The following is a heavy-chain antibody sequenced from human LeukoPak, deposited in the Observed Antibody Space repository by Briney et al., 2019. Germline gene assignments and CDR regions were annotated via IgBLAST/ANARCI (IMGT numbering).Heavy chain of an antibody. CDR2: INPNSGGR. J-gene: IGHJ4*02. V-gene: IGHV1-2*02. D-gene: IGHD5-24*01. CDR3: AREKSRDGYNPFDY. Sequence: ASVKVSCKASGYTFTGYYMHWVRQAPGQGLERMGWINPNSGGRNYAQKFQGRVTMTRDTSISTAYMELSRLRSDVTAVYYCAREKSRDGYNPFDYWGQGTLVTVSS. CDR1: GYTFTGYY.